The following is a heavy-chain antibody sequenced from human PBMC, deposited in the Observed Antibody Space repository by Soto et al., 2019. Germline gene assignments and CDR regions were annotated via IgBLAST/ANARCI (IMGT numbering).Heavy chain of an antibody. V-gene: IGHV4-4*07. D-gene: IGHD2-2*01. CDR3: ARDVYGSTTSGYYYYGMDV. CDR2: IYASGST. CDR1: GGSISSYY. J-gene: IGHJ6*02. Sequence: SETLSLTCTVSGGSISSYYWSWIRQPAGKGLEWVGRIYASGSTNYNPSLESRVTMSVDTSKNQFSLKVSPVTAADTAVYYCARDVYGSTTSGYYYYGMDVWGQGTTVTVPS.